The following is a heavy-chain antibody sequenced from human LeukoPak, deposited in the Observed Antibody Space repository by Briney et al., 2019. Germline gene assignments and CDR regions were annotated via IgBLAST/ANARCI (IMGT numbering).Heavy chain of an antibody. V-gene: IGHV1-69*04. CDR3: ARGLRGDYYFDY. CDR1: GGTFSGYA. Sequence: GASVKVSCKASGGTFSGYAISWVRQAPGQGLEWMGRIIPILGIANYAQKFQGRVTITADKSTSTAYMELSSLRSEDTAVYYCARGLRGDYYFDYWGQGTLVTVSS. CDR2: IIPILGIA. J-gene: IGHJ4*02. D-gene: IGHD4-17*01.